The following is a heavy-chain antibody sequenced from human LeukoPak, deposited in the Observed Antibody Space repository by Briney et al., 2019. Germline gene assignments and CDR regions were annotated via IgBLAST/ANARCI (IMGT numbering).Heavy chain of an antibody. Sequence: DSVKVSCKASGYTFTRFGISWARQAPGQGLEWMGWISGYNDNPHYVQNFQGRVTMTTDTSSSTAYMELRSLGSDDTAVYYCARVGRDCRDTRCTWSDWLDPWGQGTLVTVSS. CDR1: GYTFTRFG. CDR2: ISGYNDNP. J-gene: IGHJ5*02. CDR3: ARVGRDCRDTRCTWSDWLDP. D-gene: IGHD2-2*01. V-gene: IGHV1-18*01.